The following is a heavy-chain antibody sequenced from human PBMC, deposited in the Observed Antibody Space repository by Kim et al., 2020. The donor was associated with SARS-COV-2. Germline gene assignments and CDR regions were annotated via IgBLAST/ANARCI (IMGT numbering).Heavy chain of an antibody. CDR1: GGSFSGYY. CDR3: ATAMVQGVIPSYYYYYYM. V-gene: IGHV4-34*01. D-gene: IGHD3-10*01. Sequence: SETLSLTCAVYGGSFSGYYWSWIRQPPGKGLEWIGEINHSGSTNYNPSLKSRVTISVDTSKNQFSLKLSSVTAADTAVYYCATAMVQGVIPSYYYYYYM. CDR2: INHSGST. J-gene: IGHJ6*03.